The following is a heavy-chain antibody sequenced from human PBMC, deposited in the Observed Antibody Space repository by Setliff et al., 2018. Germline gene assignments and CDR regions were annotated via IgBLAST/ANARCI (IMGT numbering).Heavy chain of an antibody. V-gene: IGHV1-69*06. D-gene: IGHD6-13*01. CDR1: GGTFSSYA. J-gene: IGHJ4*02. CDR2: IIPIFGTA. CDR3: ARSPSSSWYFPPDY. Sequence: SVKVSCKASGGTFSSYAISWVRQAPGQGLEWMGRIIPIFGTANYAQKFQGRVTITADKSTSTAYMELSSLRSEDTAVYYCARSPSSSWYFPPDYWGQGTLVTVSS.